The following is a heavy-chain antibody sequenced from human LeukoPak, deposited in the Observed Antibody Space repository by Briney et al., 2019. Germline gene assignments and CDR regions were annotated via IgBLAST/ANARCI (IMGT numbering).Heavy chain of an antibody. V-gene: IGHV3-23*01. J-gene: IGHJ5*02. CDR3: AKTGDDYVWGSYRYTSWFDP. CDR1: GFTFSSYA. CDR2: ISGSGGST. Sequence: PGGSLRLSCAAFGFTFSSYAMSWVRQAPGKGLEWVSAISGSGGSTYYADSVKGRFTISRDNSKNTLYLQMNSLRAEDTAVYYCAKTGDDYVWGSYRYTSWFDPWGQGTLVTVSS. D-gene: IGHD3-16*02.